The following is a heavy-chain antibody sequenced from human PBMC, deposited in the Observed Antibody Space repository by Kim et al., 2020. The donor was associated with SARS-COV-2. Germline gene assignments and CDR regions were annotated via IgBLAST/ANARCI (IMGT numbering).Heavy chain of an antibody. Sequence: GGSLRLSCSASGFTFSDYAMSWFRQAPGKGLEWLGFVRNKAYGATTQYAASVRGRLTISRDDSEGIAYLHMSSPKIEDTAVYYCTSGGGSGRYFFDYWGQGCLVTVSS. CDR3: TSGGGSGRYFFDY. CDR1: GFTFSDYA. D-gene: IGHD3-10*01. V-gene: IGHV3-49*03. CDR2: VRNKAYGATT. J-gene: IGHJ4*02.